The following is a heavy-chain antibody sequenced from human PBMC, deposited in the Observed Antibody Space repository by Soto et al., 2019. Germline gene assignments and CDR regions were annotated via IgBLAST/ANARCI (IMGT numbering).Heavy chain of an antibody. CDR3: ATLSRVYDYDEGEVAFDI. CDR2: ISGSGATT. J-gene: IGHJ3*02. V-gene: IGHV3-23*01. Sequence: GGSLRLSCAASGFTFTKYAMSWVRQAPGKGLEWVSAISGSGATTYYPDSVRGRFTISRDNSKNTLNLQMNSLRAEDTAVYYCATLSRVYDYDEGEVAFDIWGQGTMVTVSS. CDR1: GFTFTKYA. D-gene: IGHD4-17*01.